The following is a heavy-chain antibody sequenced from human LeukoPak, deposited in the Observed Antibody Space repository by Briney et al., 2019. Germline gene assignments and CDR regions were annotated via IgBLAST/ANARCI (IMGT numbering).Heavy chain of an antibody. CDR1: GYTFTSYG. CDR3: ARDLSGDGDPLSYYYYGMDV. D-gene: IGHD4-17*01. CDR2: ISAYNGNT. Sequence: ASVKVSCKASGYTFTSYGISWVRQAPGQGLEWMGWISAYNGNTNYAQKLQGRVTMTTDTSTSTAYMELRSLRSDDTAVYYCARDLSGDGDPLSYYYYGMDVWGQGTTVTVSS. V-gene: IGHV1-18*01. J-gene: IGHJ6*02.